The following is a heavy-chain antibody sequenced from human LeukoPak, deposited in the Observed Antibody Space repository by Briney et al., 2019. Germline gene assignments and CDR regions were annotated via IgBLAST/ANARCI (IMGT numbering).Heavy chain of an antibody. J-gene: IGHJ4*02. CDR3: ARMGRATYYYGSGSYYNDD. D-gene: IGHD3-10*01. CDR2: INPSGGST. Sequence: ASVKVSCKTSGYTFTGYHMHWVRQAPGQGLEWMGIINPSGGSTSYAQKFQGRVTMTRDTSTSTVYMELSSLRSEDTAVYYCARMGRATYYYGSGSYYNDDWGQGTLVTVSS. V-gene: IGHV1-46*01. CDR1: GYTFTGYH.